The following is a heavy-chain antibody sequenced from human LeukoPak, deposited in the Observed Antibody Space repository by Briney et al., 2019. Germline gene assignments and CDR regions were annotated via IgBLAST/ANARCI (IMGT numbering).Heavy chain of an antibody. CDR3: ARATMVRGVIISIYYYYYMDV. CDR2: INPNSGGT. J-gene: IGHJ6*03. V-gene: IGHV1-2*02. D-gene: IGHD3-10*01. Sequence: ASVKVSCKASGYTFSGYYMHWVRQAPGQGLEGMGWINPNSGGTNYAQKFQGRVTMTRNTSISTAYMELSSLRSEDTAVYYCARATMVRGVIISIYYYYYMDVWGKGTTVTISS. CDR1: GYTFSGYY.